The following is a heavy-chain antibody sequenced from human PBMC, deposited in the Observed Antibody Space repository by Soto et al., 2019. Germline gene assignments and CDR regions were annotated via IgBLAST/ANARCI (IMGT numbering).Heavy chain of an antibody. CDR2: IILILGIA. CDR1: GGTFSTYT. J-gene: IGHJ6*02. CDR3: ARRAAATGTEAPGMDA. D-gene: IGHD6-13*01. V-gene: IGHV1-69*02. Sequence: VQLVQSGAEVKKPGSSVKVSCKASGGTFSTYTINWVRQAPGQGLEWMGRIILILGIANYAQKFQGRVTITADESTSTAYMELSSLRSEDTAVYCCARRAAATGTEAPGMDAWGQGTTVTVSS.